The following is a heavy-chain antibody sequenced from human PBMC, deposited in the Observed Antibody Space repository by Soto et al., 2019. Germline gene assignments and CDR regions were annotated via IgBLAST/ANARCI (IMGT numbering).Heavy chain of an antibody. CDR3: ARMLEWLRPSRAYYYYGMDV. CDR2: VNDRWGS. V-gene: IGHV4-59*01. J-gene: IGHJ6*02. CDR1: GGSISDYY. D-gene: IGHD5-12*01. Sequence: PSETLSLTCTVSGGSISDYYWAWIRLPPGKGLEWIGYVNDRWGSHYNPSLKSRVAISLDTSKSQFSLKMTNMDPVDTATYYCARMLEWLRPSRAYYYYGMDVWGQGTTVTVSS.